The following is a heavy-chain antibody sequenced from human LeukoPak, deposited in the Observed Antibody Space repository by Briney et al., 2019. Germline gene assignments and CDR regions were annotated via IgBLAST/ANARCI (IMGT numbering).Heavy chain of an antibody. CDR1: GFTFSSYD. CDR3: AKERNYYDSSGYYSVAGGPDY. V-gene: IGHV3-30*02. D-gene: IGHD3-22*01. Sequence: SGGSLRLSCAASGFTFSSYDMHWVRQAPGKGLEWVAFIRYDGSNKYYADSVKGRFTISRDNSKNTLYLQMNSLRAEDTAVYYCAKERNYYDSSGYYSVAGGPDYWGQGTLVTVSS. CDR2: IRYDGSNK. J-gene: IGHJ4*02.